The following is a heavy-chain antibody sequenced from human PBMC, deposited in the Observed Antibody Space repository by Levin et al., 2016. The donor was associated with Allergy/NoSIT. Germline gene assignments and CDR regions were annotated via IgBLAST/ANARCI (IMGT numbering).Heavy chain of an antibody. Sequence: VRQAPGKGLEWVAVISYDGSNKYYADSVKGRFTISRDNSKNTLYLQMNSLRAEDTAVYYCARDKFPRGSGSYYSNYYYYGMDVWGQGTTVTVSS. D-gene: IGHD3-10*01. CDR2: ISYDGSNK. V-gene: IGHV3-30-3*01. J-gene: IGHJ6*02. CDR3: ARDKFPRGSGSYYSNYYYYGMDV.